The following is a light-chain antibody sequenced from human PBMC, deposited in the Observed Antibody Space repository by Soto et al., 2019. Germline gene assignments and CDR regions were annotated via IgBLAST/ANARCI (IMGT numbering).Light chain of an antibody. CDR3: NSYTSSGTWV. CDR2: EVR. CDR1: SSDVGGYNY. Sequence: QSALTQPASVSGSPGQSITISCTGTSSDVGGYNYVSWYQQHPGKAPKLLIYEVRNRPSGVSDRFSGSKSGNTASLTISGLQAEDEADYYCNSYTSSGTWVFGGGTKLTVL. J-gene: IGLJ3*02. V-gene: IGLV2-14*01.